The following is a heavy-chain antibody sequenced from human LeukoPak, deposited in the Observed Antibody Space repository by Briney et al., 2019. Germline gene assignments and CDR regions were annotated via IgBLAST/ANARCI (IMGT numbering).Heavy chain of an antibody. J-gene: IGHJ2*01. CDR3: ARGSYGDYGWYFDL. D-gene: IGHD4-17*01. CDR1: GGSFSGYY. Sequence: SETLSLTCAVYGGSFSGYYWSWIRQPPGKGLEWIGEINHSGSTNYNPSLKSRVTISVDTSKNQFSLKLSSVTAAGTAVYYCARGSYGDYGWYFDLWGRGTLVTVSS. V-gene: IGHV4-34*01. CDR2: INHSGST.